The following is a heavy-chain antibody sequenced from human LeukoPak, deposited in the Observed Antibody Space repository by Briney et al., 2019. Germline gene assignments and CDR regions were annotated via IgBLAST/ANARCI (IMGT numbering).Heavy chain of an antibody. V-gene: IGHV3-21*01. CDR1: GFTFSSYS. CDR3: ARGPDDILTGYYAIVRPAFDI. Sequence: PGGSLRLSCAASGFTFSSYSMNWVRQAPGKGLEWVSSISSSSSYIYYADSVKGRFTISRDNAKNSLYLQMNSLRAEDTAVYYCARGPDDILTGYYAIVRPAFDIWGQGTMVTVSS. CDR2: ISSSSSYI. D-gene: IGHD3-9*01. J-gene: IGHJ3*02.